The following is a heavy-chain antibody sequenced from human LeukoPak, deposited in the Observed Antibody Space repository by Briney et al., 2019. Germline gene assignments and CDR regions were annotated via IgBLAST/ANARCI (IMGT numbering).Heavy chain of an antibody. CDR1: GYSFTTYW. D-gene: IGHD3-10*01. CDR3: ARQWRPKGITMIRGVRPYYYMDV. Sequence: GESLKISCKGSGYSFTTYWIGWVRQMPGKGLEWMGVISPGDSDTRYSPPFQGQVTISADKSISTAYLQWSSLKASDTAIYYCARQWRPKGITMIRGVRPYYYMDVWGKGTTVTISS. V-gene: IGHV5-51*01. CDR2: ISPGDSDT. J-gene: IGHJ6*03.